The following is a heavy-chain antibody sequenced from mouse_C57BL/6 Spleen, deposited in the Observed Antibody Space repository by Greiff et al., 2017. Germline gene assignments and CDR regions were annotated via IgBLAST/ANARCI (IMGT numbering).Heavy chain of an antibody. CDR3: ALYYGSSSSYAMDY. D-gene: IGHD1-1*01. V-gene: IGHV5-17*01. Sequence: EVMLVESGGGLVKPGGSLKLSCAASGFTFSDYGMHWVRQAPEKGLEWVAYISSGSSTIYYADTVKGRFTISRDNAKNTLFLQMTILRSEDTAMYYCALYYGSSSSYAMDYWGQGTSVTVSS. J-gene: IGHJ4*01. CDR1: GFTFSDYG. CDR2: ISSGSSTI.